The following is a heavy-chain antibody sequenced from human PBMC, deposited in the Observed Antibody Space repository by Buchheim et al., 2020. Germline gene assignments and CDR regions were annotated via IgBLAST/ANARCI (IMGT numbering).Heavy chain of an antibody. CDR2: ISSGGSTR. CDR1: GFTFSSYE. V-gene: IGHV3-48*03. D-gene: IGHD1-20*01. J-gene: IGHJ4*02. CDR3: ARNNWNQYYFDY. Sequence: EVQLVESGGGLVQPGGSLRLSCAASGFTFSSYEMNWVRQAPGKGLEWVSYISSGGSTRYYADSVKGRITISRDNAKNSLYLQMSGLRAEDTAVYFCARNNWNQYYFDYWGQGTL.